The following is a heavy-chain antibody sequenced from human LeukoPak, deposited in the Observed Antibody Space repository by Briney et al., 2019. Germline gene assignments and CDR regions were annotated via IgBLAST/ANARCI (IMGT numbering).Heavy chain of an antibody. Sequence: PGGSLRLSCAASGFTFSSYGMHWVRQAPGKGLEWVAVIWYDGSNKYYADSVKGRFTISRDNSKNTLYLQMNSLRAEDTAVYYCARSGGIVGALGDYWGQGTLVTVSS. CDR1: GFTFSSYG. J-gene: IGHJ4*02. D-gene: IGHD1-26*01. V-gene: IGHV3-30*19. CDR3: ARSGGIVGALGDY. CDR2: IWYDGSNK.